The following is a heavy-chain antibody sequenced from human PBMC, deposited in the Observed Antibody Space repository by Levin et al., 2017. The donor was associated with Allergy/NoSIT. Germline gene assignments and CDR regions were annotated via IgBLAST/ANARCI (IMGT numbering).Heavy chain of an antibody. J-gene: IGHJ4*02. CDR1: GFTFSNAW. Sequence: AGGSLRLSCAASGFTFSNAWMSWVRQAPGKGLEWVGRIKSKTDGGTTDYAAPVKGRFTISRDDSKNTLYLQMNSLKTEDTAVYYCTTELMIVVVPAASPYSSSSPQDYWGQGTLVTVSS. D-gene: IGHD2-2*01. CDR2: IKSKTDGGTT. CDR3: TTELMIVVVPAASPYSSSSPQDY. V-gene: IGHV3-15*01.